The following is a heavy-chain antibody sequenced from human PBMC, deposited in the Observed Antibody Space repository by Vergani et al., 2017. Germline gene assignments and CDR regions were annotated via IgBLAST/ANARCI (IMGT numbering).Heavy chain of an antibody. CDR1: GGSFTSYH. CDR3: ARVNTETNGHLYYYYYMDV. D-gene: IGHD4-11*01. CDR2: IDHTGRP. J-gene: IGHJ6*03. Sequence: QVQLQQWGGGLLKPSETLSLTCVVNGGSFTSYHWTWIRQSPGEGLDWVGDIDHTGRPDYNPSLKFRLTMSVDKSRNQFSLTLNSVTATETAIYFCARVNTETNGHLYYYYYMDVWGQGTAVTVS. V-gene: IGHV4-34*01.